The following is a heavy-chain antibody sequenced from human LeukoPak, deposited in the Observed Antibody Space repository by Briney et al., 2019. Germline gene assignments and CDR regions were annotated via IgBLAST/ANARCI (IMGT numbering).Heavy chain of an antibody. V-gene: IGHV3-48*04. D-gene: IGHD4-17*01. J-gene: IGHJ3*02. CDR2: ISSSGSTI. Sequence: GGSLRLSCAASGFTFGSYSMNWVRQAPEKGLEWVSSISSSGSTIYYADSLKGRFTISRDNAKNSLYLQMNSLRAEDTAVYYCARDYGDYLSYDAFDIWGQGTMVTVSS. CDR1: GFTFGSYS. CDR3: ARDYGDYLSYDAFDI.